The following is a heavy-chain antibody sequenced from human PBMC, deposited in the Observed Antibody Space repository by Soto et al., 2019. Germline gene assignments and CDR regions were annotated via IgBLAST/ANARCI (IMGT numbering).Heavy chain of an antibody. CDR1: GFTFRNYW. CDR3: ARGAAYYDSSGYLNYHFDF. J-gene: IGHJ4*02. D-gene: IGHD3-22*01. CDR2: IKEDGSEN. Sequence: PGGSLRLSCAASGFTFRNYWMSWVRQAPGKGLEWVANIKEDGSENYYVDSVKGRFTISRDNAQNSLYLQMNSLRAEDMAVYYCARGAAYYDSSGYLNYHFDFWGQGTLVTVSS. V-gene: IGHV3-7*03.